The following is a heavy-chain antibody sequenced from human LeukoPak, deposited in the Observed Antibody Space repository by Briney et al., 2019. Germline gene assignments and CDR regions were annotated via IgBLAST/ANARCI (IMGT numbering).Heavy chain of an antibody. CDR3: AKGKTTGGGPGYYFDY. Sequence: GGSLRLSCAASGFTFINYAMSWVRQAPGKGLEWVSAISGSAGSTYYADSVKGRFTISRDNSKNTLYLQMDSLRAEDTAVYYCAKGKTTGGGPGYYFDYWGQGTLVTAPS. CDR2: ISGSAGST. D-gene: IGHD3-10*01. V-gene: IGHV3-23*01. J-gene: IGHJ4*02. CDR1: GFTFINYA.